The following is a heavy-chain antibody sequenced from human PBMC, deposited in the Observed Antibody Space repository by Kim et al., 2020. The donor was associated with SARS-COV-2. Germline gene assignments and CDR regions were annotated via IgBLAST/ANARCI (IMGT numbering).Heavy chain of an antibody. J-gene: IGHJ2*01. V-gene: IGHV7-4-1*02. CDR1: GYTFSSIA. CDR2: MNTNTGNT. CDR3: ASRDSSSYFDL. Sequence: ASVKVSCKASGYTFSSIAMHWVRQAPGQGLEWMGWMNTNTGNTTYAQSFKGRVVFSMDTSVSTAYLQISSLRAEDTAVYFCASRDSSSYFDLLGRGSLVT. D-gene: IGHD6-13*01.